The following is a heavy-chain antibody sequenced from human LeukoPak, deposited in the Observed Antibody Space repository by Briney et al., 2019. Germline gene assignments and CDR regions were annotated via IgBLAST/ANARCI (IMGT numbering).Heavy chain of an antibody. CDR2: MDPTGSQK. Sequence: GGSLRLSCAASGFTFSSYSMNWVRQAPGKGLEWVANMDPTGSQKRYVDSVRGRFTISKDNPGASLYLDMHSLRAEDTAIYYCAIWTSGNYWGQGTLVTVSS. CDR1: GFTFSSYS. D-gene: IGHD1-1*01. CDR3: AIWTSGNY. J-gene: IGHJ4*02. V-gene: IGHV3-7*01.